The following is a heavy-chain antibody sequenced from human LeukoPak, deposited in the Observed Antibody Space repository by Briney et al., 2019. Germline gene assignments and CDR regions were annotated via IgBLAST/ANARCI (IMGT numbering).Heavy chain of an antibody. V-gene: IGHV1-2*02. CDR2: SNPNSGGT. CDR3: ARSGGAYQGYPDY. D-gene: IGHD2-2*01. Sequence: ASVKVSCKASGYTFTIYYIHWVRQVPGQGLEWMGWSNPNSGGTNYAQNFQGRVTMTRDTSISTAYMELSSLRSDDTAVYFCARSGGAYQGYPDYWGQGTLVTVSS. J-gene: IGHJ4*02. CDR1: GYTFTIYY.